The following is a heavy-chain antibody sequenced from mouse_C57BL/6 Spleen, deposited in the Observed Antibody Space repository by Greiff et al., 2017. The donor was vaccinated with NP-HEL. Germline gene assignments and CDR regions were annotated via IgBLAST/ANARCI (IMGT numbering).Heavy chain of an antibody. CDR2: INPNNGGT. CDR1: GYTFTDYY. CDR3: ARSGLGSGDY. D-gene: IGHD4-1*01. J-gene: IGHJ2*01. V-gene: IGHV1-26*01. Sequence: EVQLQQSGPELVKPGASVKISCKASGYTFTDYYMNWVKQSHGKSLEWIGDINPNNGGTSYNQKFKGKATLTVYKSSSTAYMELRSLTSEDSAVYYCARSGLGSGDYWGQGTTLTVSS.